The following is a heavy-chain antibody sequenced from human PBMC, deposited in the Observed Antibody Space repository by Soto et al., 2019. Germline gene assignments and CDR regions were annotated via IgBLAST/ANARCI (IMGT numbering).Heavy chain of an antibody. Sequence: SETLSLTCTVSGGSISSNSYFWGWIRQPPGKGVGWIGSIYYSGSTYYNPSLQGRVNISVDTSKDPVFLEVSFVAAAEPGVYYWAGLTVGAEFYFDHWGQGNLVTVSS. J-gene: IGHJ4*02. CDR2: IYYSGST. D-gene: IGHD1-26*01. V-gene: IGHV4-39*01. CDR1: GGSISSNSYF. CDR3: AGLTVGAEFYFDH.